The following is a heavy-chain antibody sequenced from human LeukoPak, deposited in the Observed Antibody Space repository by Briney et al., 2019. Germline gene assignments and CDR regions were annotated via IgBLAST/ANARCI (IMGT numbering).Heavy chain of an antibody. V-gene: IGHV5-51*01. Sequence: GESLKISCKGSGYSFTSYWIGWVRQMPGNGLEWMGIIYPGDSDTRYSPSFQGQVTISADKSISTAYLQWSSLKASDTAMYYCARHSAYCGGDCYPGPDYWGQGTLVTVSS. CDR2: IYPGDSDT. D-gene: IGHD2-21*02. CDR3: ARHSAYCGGDCYPGPDY. J-gene: IGHJ4*02. CDR1: GYSFTSYW.